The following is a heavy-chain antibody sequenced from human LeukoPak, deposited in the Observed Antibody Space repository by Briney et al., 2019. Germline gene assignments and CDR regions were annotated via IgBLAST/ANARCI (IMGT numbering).Heavy chain of an antibody. J-gene: IGHJ4*02. D-gene: IGHD6-13*01. CDR3: AKDFFGSGSSLYNYFDY. CDR1: GFTFSSYA. V-gene: IGHV3-23*01. Sequence: GSLRLSCAASGFTFSSYAMSWVRQAPGKGLEWVSAISGSGGSTYYADSVKGRFTISRDNSKNTLYLQLNSLRAEDTAVYYCAKDFFGSGSSLYNYFDYWGQGTLVTVSS. CDR2: ISGSGGST.